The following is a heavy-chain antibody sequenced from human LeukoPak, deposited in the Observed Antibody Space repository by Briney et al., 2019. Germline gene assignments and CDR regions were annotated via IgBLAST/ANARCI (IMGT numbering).Heavy chain of an antibody. CDR3: ARRVLLCSGGSCYSWYFDY. CDR2: INHSGST. D-gene: IGHD2-15*01. Sequence: PSETLSLTCAVYGGSFSGYYWSWIRQPPGKGLEWIGEINHSGSTNYNPSLKSRVTISVDTSKNQFSLKLSSVTAADTAVYYCARRVLLCSGGSCYSWYFDYWGQGTLVTVSS. J-gene: IGHJ4*02. CDR1: GGSFSGYY. V-gene: IGHV4-34*01.